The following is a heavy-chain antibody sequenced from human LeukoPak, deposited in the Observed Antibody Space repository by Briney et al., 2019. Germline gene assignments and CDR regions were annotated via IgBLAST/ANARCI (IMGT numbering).Heavy chain of an antibody. Sequence: SETLSLTCTVSGGSISSSSYYWGWIRQPPGKGLEWIGSIYYSGSTYYNPPLKSRVTIYVDTSKNQFSLNLNSVTAADTAVYYCARRNRGVGTSPDYWGQGTLVTVSS. J-gene: IGHJ4*02. D-gene: IGHD1-1*01. CDR1: GGSISSSSYY. V-gene: IGHV4-39*01. CDR3: ARRNRGVGTSPDY. CDR2: IYYSGST.